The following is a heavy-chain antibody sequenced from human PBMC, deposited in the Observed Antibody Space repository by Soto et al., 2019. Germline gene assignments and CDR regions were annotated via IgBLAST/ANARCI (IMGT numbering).Heavy chain of an antibody. Sequence: ASVKVSCKASGYAFTGYYMHWVRQAPGQGLEWMGWINPNSGGTNYAQKFQGWVTMTRDTSISTAYMELSRLRSDDTAVYYCARDDLTCTTGTTQYYYGMDGWGQGTTVTVSS. CDR2: INPNSGGT. CDR1: GYAFTGYY. J-gene: IGHJ6*02. CDR3: ARDDLTCTTGTTQYYYGMDG. V-gene: IGHV1-2*04. D-gene: IGHD1-1*01.